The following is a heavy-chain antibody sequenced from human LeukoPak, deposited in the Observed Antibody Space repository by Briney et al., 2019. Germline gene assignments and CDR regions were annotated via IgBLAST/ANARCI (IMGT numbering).Heavy chain of an antibody. V-gene: IGHV3-74*01. CDR2: INGDGSTT. CDR1: GFTCSSFW. Sequence: GGSLRLSCAASGFTCSSFWMHWVRQAPGKGLVWVSRINGDGSTTSYADSVKGRFTISRDNAKNTLYLQMNTLRAEDTAVYYCARRNYWGQGTLVTVSS. J-gene: IGHJ4*02. CDR3: ARRNY.